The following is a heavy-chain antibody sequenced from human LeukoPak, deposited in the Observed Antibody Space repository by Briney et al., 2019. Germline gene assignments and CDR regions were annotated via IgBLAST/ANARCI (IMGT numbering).Heavy chain of an antibody. J-gene: IGHJ6*03. Sequence: SETLSLTCTVSGGSISSSRYYWGWIRQPPGKGLEWIGSIYYSGSTYYNPSLKSRVTISVDTSKIQFSLKLSSVTAADTAVYYCARVLERDSSGYYFAYYYYMDVWGKGTTVTVSS. CDR1: GGSISSSRYY. CDR3: ARVLERDSSGYYFAYYYYMDV. D-gene: IGHD3-22*01. CDR2: IYYSGST. V-gene: IGHV4-39*07.